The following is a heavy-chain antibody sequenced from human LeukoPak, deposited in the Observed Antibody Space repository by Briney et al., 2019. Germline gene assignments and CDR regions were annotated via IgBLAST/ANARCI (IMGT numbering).Heavy chain of an antibody. CDR2: VSGSGSEI. CDR1: GFTFNNFE. D-gene: IGHD6-13*01. J-gene: IGHJ4*02. Sequence: PGGSLRLSCAASGFTFNNFEMNWVRQAPGKGLEWIAYVSGSGSEIHYGDSVKGRFTISRDNAKSSLSLQVNSLRADDTAVYYCARVGSTVAAGTPDYWGQGTLVTVSS. V-gene: IGHV3-48*03. CDR3: ARVGSTVAAGTPDY.